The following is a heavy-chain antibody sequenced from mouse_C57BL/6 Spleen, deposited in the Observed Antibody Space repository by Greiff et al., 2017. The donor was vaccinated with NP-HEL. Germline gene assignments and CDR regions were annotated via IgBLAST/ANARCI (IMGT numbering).Heavy chain of an antibody. CDR3: TVDGAMDY. J-gene: IGHJ4*01. CDR2: IDPENGDT. CDR1: SFNIKDDY. V-gene: IGHV14-4*01. Sequence: VQLQQSGAELVRPGASVKLSCTASSFNIKDDYMHWVKQRPEQGLEWIGWIDPENGDTEYASKFQGKATITADTSSNTAYLQLSSLTSEDTAVYYCTVDGAMDYWGQGTSVTVSS.